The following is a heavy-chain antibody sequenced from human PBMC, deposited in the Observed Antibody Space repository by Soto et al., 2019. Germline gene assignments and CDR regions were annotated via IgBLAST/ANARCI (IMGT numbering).Heavy chain of an antibody. D-gene: IGHD3-10*01. CDR1: GFTFSSYG. CDR3: ARDRIRHYYASGTGEGDGIDV. J-gene: IGHJ6*02. Sequence: QVQLVESGGGVVQPGRSLSLSCAASGFTFSSYGMHWVRQAPGKGLEWVAVIWYDGSNKYYADSVKGRFTISRDNFKNTLYLPMICLSAEDTAVYYRARDRIRHYYASGTGEGDGIDVWGRGTTVTVS. CDR2: IWYDGSNK. V-gene: IGHV3-33*01.